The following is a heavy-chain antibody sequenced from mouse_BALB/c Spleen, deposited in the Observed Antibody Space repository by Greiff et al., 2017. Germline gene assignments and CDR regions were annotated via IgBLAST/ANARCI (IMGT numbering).Heavy chain of an antibody. CDR2: ILPGSGST. D-gene: IGHD2-3*01. Sequence: VQGVESGAELMKPGASVKISCKATGYTFSSYWIEWVKQRPGHGLEWIGEILPGSGSTNYNEKFKGKATFTADTSSNTAYMQLSSLTSEDSAVYYCARFDGYYAFDYWGQGTTLTVSS. J-gene: IGHJ2*01. CDR3: ARFDGYYAFDY. CDR1: GYTFSSYW. V-gene: IGHV1-9*01.